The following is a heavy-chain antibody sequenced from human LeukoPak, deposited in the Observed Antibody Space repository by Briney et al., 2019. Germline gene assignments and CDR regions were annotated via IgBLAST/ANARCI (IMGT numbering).Heavy chain of an antibody. CDR1: LGTFSSYV. CDR2: IIPIFGTA. Sequence: SVKVSCTASLGTFSSYVISWVRQAPRQGREWMGGIIPIFGTANYAQKFQGRVTITADESTSTAYMELSSLRSEDTAVYYCARASVSRTPYYYYYMDVWGKGTTVTVSS. CDR3: ARASVSRTPYYYYYMDV. J-gene: IGHJ6*03. V-gene: IGHV1-69*13.